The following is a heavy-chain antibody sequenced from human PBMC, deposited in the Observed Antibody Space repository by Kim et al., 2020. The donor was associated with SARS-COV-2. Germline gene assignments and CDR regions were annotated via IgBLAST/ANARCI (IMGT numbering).Heavy chain of an antibody. V-gene: IGHV5-51*01. CDR2: MYPGDSET. J-gene: IGHJ3*01. CDR1: GYSFITYW. D-gene: IGHD2-8*01. Sequence: GESLKISCKASGYSFITYWIGWVRQMPGKGLEWMGIMYPGDSETRYSPSFQGQVTISADKSISTAYHQWTSLKASATAMYYCPSGVSWPFSPHAFDLWGQGTTVTDSS. CDR3: PSGVSWPFSPHAFDL.